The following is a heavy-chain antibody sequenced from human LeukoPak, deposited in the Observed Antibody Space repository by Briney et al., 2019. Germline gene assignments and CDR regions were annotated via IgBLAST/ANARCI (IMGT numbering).Heavy chain of an antibody. J-gene: IGHJ4*02. CDR3: ARDNHFYGSGSYYPGFDY. V-gene: IGHV3-21*01. Sequence: GGSLRLSCAASGFTFSSYGMNWVRQAPGKGLEWVSSISSSSSYIYYADSVKGRFTISRDNAKNSLYLQMNSLRAEDTAVYYCARDNHFYGSGSYYPGFDYWGQGTLVTVSS. CDR1: GFTFSSYG. D-gene: IGHD3-10*01. CDR2: ISSSSSYI.